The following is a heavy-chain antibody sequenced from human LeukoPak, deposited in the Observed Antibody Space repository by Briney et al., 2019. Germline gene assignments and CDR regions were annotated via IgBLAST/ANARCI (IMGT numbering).Heavy chain of an antibody. V-gene: IGHV1-69*13. J-gene: IGHJ4*02. Sequence: SVKVSCKASGGTFSSYAISWVRQATGQGLEWMGGIIPIFGTANYAQKFQGRVTITADESTSTDYMELSSLRSEDTAVYYCARGPCPIWSGCAGTPTDYWGQGTLVTVSS. CDR1: GGTFSSYA. CDR3: ARGPCPIWSGCAGTPTDY. D-gene: IGHD3-3*01. CDR2: IIPIFGTA.